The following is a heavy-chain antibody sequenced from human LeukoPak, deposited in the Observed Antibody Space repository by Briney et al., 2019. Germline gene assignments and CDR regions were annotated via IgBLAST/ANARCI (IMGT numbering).Heavy chain of an antibody. J-gene: IGHJ4*02. CDR2: ISYDGSNK. CDR3: ARGAEYYYGSGSIDY. CDR1: GVTLSPYG. D-gene: IGHD3-10*01. V-gene: IGHV3-30*03. Sequence: GGSLRLSCAASGVTLSPYGMHWVRQAPGKGLEWVAVISYDGSNKYYPDSVKGRFTISRDNSKNTLYMEMNSLRAEDTAVYYCARGAEYYYGSGSIDYWGQGTLVTVSS.